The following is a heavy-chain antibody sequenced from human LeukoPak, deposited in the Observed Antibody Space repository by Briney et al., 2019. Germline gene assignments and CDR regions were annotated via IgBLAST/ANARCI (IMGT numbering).Heavy chain of an antibody. CDR3: ARPASSEFIDAFDI. CDR2: MNPNSGNT. V-gene: IGHV1-8*01. CDR1: GYTFPSYD. D-gene: IGHD3-10*01. J-gene: IGHJ3*02. Sequence: ASVTVSCKASGYTFPSYDINWVRQAPGQGREWMGWMNPNSGNTGYAQKFQGRVTMTRNTSISTAHMELGSLRSEDTAVYYCARPASSEFIDAFDIWGQGTMVTVSP.